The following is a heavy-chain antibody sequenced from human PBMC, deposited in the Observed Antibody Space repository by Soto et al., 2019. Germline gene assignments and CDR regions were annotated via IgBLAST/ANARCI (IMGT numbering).Heavy chain of an antibody. Sequence: XPVKVSYNASGNPFTDYYIHWVRQAPGQGLEWMGWINPNSGGTNYAQKFQGRVTMTRDTSINTAYMDLRRLGSDDTAVYFCARAPGPRGAMGYWGQGTLVTVSP. CDR3: ARAPGPRGAMGY. CDR2: INPNSGGT. J-gene: IGHJ4*02. CDR1: GNPFTDYY. V-gene: IGHV1-2*02. D-gene: IGHD2-8*02.